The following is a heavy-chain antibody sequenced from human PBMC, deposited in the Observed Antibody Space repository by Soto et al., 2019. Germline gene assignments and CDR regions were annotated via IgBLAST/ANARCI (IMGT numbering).Heavy chain of an antibody. CDR2: IRNKANSYTT. J-gene: IGHJ4*02. V-gene: IGHV3-72*01. CDR3: TRAGILTTPYYFDY. Sequence: GGLQRPSCGAAGFTFSDHYMDWDRQAPGKGLEWVGRIRNKANSYTTEYAASVKGRFTISRDDSRNSLYLQMNSLKTEDTAMYYCTRAGILTTPYYFDYWGQGTLVTVSS. D-gene: IGHD2-21*01. CDR1: GFTFSDHY.